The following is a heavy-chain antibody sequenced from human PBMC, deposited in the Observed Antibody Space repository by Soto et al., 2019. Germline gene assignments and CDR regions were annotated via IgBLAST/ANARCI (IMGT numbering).Heavy chain of an antibody. CDR2: INSGSSTI. CDR1: GFPFSSYA. V-gene: IGHV3-48*02. CDR3: VRDRGYTGYDLQY. J-gene: IGHJ4*02. Sequence: EVQLVESGGGLVQPGGSLRLSCAASGFPFSSYAMNWVRQAPGKGLEWVSYINSGSSTIYYADSAKGRFTISRDNAKNSLYLQMNSLRDEATAVYFCVRDRGYTGYDLQYWGQGALVAVSS. D-gene: IGHD5-12*01.